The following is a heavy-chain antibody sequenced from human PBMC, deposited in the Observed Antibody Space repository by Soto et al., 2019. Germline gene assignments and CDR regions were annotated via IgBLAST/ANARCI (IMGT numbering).Heavy chain of an antibody. CDR2: INDSGNI. V-gene: IGHV4-34*01. D-gene: IGHD3-10*01. Sequence: QVQLQQWGAGLLKPSETLSLTCAVYGGSFSGYQWSWIRQTPGKGLEWIGEINDSGNINYNPSLKSRFSILIATTKKQISLKLSSVTAAVPAVYYWARGLILWFGELSRRGGYYYYMDVWGKGTTVTVSS. J-gene: IGHJ6*03. CDR1: GGSFSGYQ. CDR3: ARGLILWFGELSRRGGYYYYMDV.